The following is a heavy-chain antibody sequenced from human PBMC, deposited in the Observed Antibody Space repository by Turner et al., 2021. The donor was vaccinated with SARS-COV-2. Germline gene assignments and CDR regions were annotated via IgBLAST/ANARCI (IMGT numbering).Heavy chain of an antibody. CDR1: GFSRSNYG. V-gene: IGHV3-30*18. CDR2: VSYDGTNK. D-gene: IGHD3-16*01. CDR3: AKGLRTFGYFDS. Sequence: QVQLVESGGGVVQPGRSLRLSCALSGFSRSNYGMHWVRQAPGKGLEWVAFVSYDGTNKDYADSVKGRFTISRDNSNNTLYLQMNSLRGEDTALYYCAKGLRTFGYFDSWGQGTLVTVSS. J-gene: IGHJ4*02.